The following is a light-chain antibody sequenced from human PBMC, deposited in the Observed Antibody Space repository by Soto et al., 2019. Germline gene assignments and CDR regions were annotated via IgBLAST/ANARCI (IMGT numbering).Light chain of an antibody. CDR3: QQYGSSPRFT. CDR1: QSVRSCY. Sequence: EIVLTQSPGTLSLSPGERATLACRASQSVRSCYLAWYQQKPGQAPRLLIYGASTRATGIPDRFSGSGSGTDFTLTISRLEPEDFAVYYCQQYGSSPRFTFGPGTKVDIK. V-gene: IGKV3-20*01. CDR2: GAS. J-gene: IGKJ3*01.